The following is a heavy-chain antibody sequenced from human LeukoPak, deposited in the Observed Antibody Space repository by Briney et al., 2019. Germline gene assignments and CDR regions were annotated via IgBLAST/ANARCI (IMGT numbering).Heavy chain of an antibody. V-gene: IGHV1-18*01. Sequence: ASVKVSCKASGYTFTSYGISWVRQAPGQGLEWMGWISAYNGNTNYAQKFQGRVTMTRDTSISTAYMELSRLRSDDTAVYYCARLGHCSSTSCNRQGAFDIWGQGTMVTVSS. J-gene: IGHJ3*02. CDR2: ISAYNGNT. CDR1: GYTFTSYG. CDR3: ARLGHCSSTSCNRQGAFDI. D-gene: IGHD2-2*01.